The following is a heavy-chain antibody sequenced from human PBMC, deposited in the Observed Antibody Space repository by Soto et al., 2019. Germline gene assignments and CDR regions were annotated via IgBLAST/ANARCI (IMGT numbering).Heavy chain of an antibody. CDR2: ISSSSSTI. J-gene: IGHJ5*02. D-gene: IGHD3-3*01. V-gene: IGHV3-48*02. CDR3: ARESRFLEWLSLNWFDP. Sequence: GSLRLSCAASGFTFSSYSMNWVRQAQGKGLEWVSYISSSSSTIYYADSVKGRFTISRDNAKNSLYLQMNSLRDEDTAVYYCARESRFLEWLSLNWFDPWGQGTLVTVSS. CDR1: GFTFSSYS.